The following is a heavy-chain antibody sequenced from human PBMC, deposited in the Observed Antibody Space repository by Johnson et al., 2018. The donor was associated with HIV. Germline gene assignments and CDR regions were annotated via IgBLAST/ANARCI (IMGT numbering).Heavy chain of an antibody. CDR2: ISYDGSNK. Sequence: QVQLVESGGGVVQPGRSLRLSCAASGFTFSSYAMHWVRQAPGKGLEWVAVISYDGSNKYFADSVKGRFTISRDSSKNTLYLQMHSLRAEDTAVYYCARDRWYCSSTSCQKDAFDIWGQGTMVTVSS. CDR3: ARDRWYCSSTSCQKDAFDI. J-gene: IGHJ3*02. CDR1: GFTFSSYA. D-gene: IGHD2-2*01. V-gene: IGHV3-30-3*01.